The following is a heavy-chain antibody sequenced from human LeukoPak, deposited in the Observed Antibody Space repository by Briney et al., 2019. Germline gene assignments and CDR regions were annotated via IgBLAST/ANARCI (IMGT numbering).Heavy chain of an antibody. CDR1: GFTLSSYW. CDR3: AREGVGYCSSTSCSFDY. CDR2: IKSDGSDT. Sequence: GGSLRLSCAASGFTLSSYWMHWVRQVPGKGLVWVSRIKSDGSDTRYADSVKGRFTISRDNAKNTLYLQMNSLRAEDTAVYYCAREGVGYCSSTSCSFDYWGQGTLVTVSS. J-gene: IGHJ4*02. D-gene: IGHD2-2*01. V-gene: IGHV3-74*01.